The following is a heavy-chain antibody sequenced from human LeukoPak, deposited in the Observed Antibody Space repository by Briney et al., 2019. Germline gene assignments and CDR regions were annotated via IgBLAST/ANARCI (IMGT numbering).Heavy chain of an antibody. CDR2: ISYDGSNK. CDR1: GFTFSSYG. Sequence: GGSLRLSCAASGFTFSSYGMHWVRQAPGKGLEWVAVISYDGSNKYYADSVKGRFTISRDNSKNTLYLQMNSLRAEDTAVYYCAKDRVLRYFDWYPRYMDVWGKGTTVTVSS. J-gene: IGHJ6*03. D-gene: IGHD3-9*01. CDR3: AKDRVLRYFDWYPRYMDV. V-gene: IGHV3-30*18.